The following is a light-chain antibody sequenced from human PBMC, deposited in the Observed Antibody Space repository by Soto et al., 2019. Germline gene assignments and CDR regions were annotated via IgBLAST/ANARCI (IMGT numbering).Light chain of an antibody. CDR2: GAS. CDR3: QQYNNWPRT. V-gene: IGKV3-15*01. J-gene: IGKJ1*01. CDR1: QSVSSN. Sequence: EIVMTQSPATLSVSPGERAILSCRASQSVSSNLAWYQQKPGQAPRLLIYGASTRATGIPARFSGNGSGTEFTLTISSLQSEDFAVYYCQQYNNWPRTFGQGTKVDIK.